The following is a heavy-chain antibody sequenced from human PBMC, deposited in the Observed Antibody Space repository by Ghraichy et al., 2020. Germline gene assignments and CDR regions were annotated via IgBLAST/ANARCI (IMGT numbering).Heavy chain of an antibody. CDR2: IYYSGST. D-gene: IGHD4-11*01. J-gene: IGHJ5*02. CDR1: GGSISSSSYY. V-gene: IGHV4-39*01. CDR3: ARLRRLQQLQGVFDP. Sequence: SETLSLTCTVSGGSISSSSYYWGWIRQPPGKGLEWIGSIYYSGSTYYNPSLKSRVTISVDTSKNQFSLKLSSVTAADTAVYYCARLRRLQQLQGVFDPWGQGTLVTVSS.